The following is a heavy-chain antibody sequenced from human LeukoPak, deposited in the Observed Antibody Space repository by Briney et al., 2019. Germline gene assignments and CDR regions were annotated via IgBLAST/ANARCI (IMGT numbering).Heavy chain of an antibody. J-gene: IGHJ3*02. CDR1: GYTFTSYS. V-gene: IGHV3-23*01. D-gene: IGHD3-22*01. CDR2: ISGSGGTA. Sequence: SCKASGYTFTSYSISWVRQAPGKGLEWVSAISGSGGTAYYADSVKGRFTISRDNSKNTLYLQTNSLRAEDTAVYYCARDANYHVSSDYYDAFDIWGQGTMVTASS. CDR3: ARDANYHVSSDYYDAFDI.